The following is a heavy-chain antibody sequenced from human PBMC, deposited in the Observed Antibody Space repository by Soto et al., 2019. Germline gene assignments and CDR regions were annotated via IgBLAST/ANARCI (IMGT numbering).Heavy chain of an antibody. D-gene: IGHD3-3*01. V-gene: IGHV3-23*01. CDR2: ISGSGGST. Sequence: GGSLRLSCAASGVTFSSYAMSWVRQAPGKGLEWVSAISGSGGSTYYADSVKGRFTISRDNSKNTLYLQMNSLRAEDTAVYYCAKGLYDFWSGPTGYYGMDVWGQGTTVTVSS. J-gene: IGHJ6*02. CDR3: AKGLYDFWSGPTGYYGMDV. CDR1: GVTFSSYA.